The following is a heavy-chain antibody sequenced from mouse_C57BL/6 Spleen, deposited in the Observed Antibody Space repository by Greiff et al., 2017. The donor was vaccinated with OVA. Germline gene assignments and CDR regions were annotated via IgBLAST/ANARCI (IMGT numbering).Heavy chain of an antibody. J-gene: IGHJ2*01. CDR3: TSYYYGLFGY. D-gene: IGHD1-1*01. CDR2: IYPGNSDT. Sequence: EVQLQQSGPVLARPGASVKMSCKTSGYTFTSYWMHWVKQRPGQGLEWIGAIYPGNSDTSYNQKFKGKAKLTAVTSASTAYMELSSLTTEDAAVYYCTSYYYGLFGYWGQGTTLTGSS. V-gene: IGHV1-5*01. CDR1: GYTFTSYW.